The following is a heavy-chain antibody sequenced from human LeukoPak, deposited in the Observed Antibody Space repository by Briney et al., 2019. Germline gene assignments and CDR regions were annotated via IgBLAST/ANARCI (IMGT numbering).Heavy chain of an antibody. J-gene: IGHJ4*02. CDR3: ARVVGATYFDY. CDR2: ISSSSSYI. D-gene: IGHD1-26*01. CDR1: GFTFSSYS. V-gene: IGHV3-21*01. Sequence: GGSLRLSCAASGFTFSSYSMNWVRQAPGKGLEWVSSISSSSSYIYYADSVKGRFTISRDNAKNSLYLQMNSLRAEDTAVYYCARVVGATYFDYWGQGTLVTVSS.